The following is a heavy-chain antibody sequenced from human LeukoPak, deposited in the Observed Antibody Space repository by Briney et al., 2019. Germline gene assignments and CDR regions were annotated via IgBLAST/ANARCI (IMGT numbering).Heavy chain of an antibody. CDR1: GYTFTIYY. CDR3: ARAGVGYYGSGKKGFDY. Sequence: ASETVSCTASGYTFTIYYMHWVRQAPGQGLEWMGLINPSGGSTSYAQKFQGRVTMTRDMSTSTVYMELSSLRSEDTAVYYCARAGVGYYGSGKKGFDYWGQGTLVTVSA. CDR2: INPSGGST. D-gene: IGHD3-10*01. J-gene: IGHJ4*02. V-gene: IGHV1-46*01.